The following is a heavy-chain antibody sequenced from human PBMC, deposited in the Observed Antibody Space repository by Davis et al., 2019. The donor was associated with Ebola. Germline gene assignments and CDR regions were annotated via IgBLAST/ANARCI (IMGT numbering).Heavy chain of an antibody. CDR1: GFTFSSYA. CDR3: VKRWAPQQPRPLDY. CDR2: ITTGGGTT. V-gene: IGHV3-64D*06. J-gene: IGHJ4*02. D-gene: IGHD6-13*01. Sequence: GESLKISCSASGFTFSSYAMHWVRQAPGKGLEYVAAITTGGGTTYYADSVKGRFTISRDNSKATLYLQMSSLRVEDTAEYYCVKRWAPQQPRPLDYWGQGTLVTVSS.